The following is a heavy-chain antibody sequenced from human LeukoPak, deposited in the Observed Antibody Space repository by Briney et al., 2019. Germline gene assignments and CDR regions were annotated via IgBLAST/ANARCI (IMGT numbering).Heavy chain of an antibody. D-gene: IGHD2-15*01. CDR3: ARISQMSFDP. CDR2: IKQDGVEK. V-gene: IGHV3-7*05. CDR1: GFSFSSYW. Sequence: GGFLRLSCAASGFSFSSYWMSWVRQAPGKGLEWVANIKQDGVEKYYEDSVEGRFTISRDNAKNSLYLQMNSLRSEDTAVYFCARISQMSFDPCGQGTLVTVSS. J-gene: IGHJ5*02.